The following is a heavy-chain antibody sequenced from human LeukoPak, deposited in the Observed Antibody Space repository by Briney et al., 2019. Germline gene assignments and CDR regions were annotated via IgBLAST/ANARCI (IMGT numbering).Heavy chain of an antibody. D-gene: IGHD6-13*01. CDR2: INHSGST. CDR3: ASAFRAAAAPGGDNWFDP. J-gene: IGHJ5*02. CDR1: GGSFSGYY. V-gene: IGHV4-34*01. Sequence: SETLSLTCAVYGGSFSGYYWSWIRQPPGKGLEWIGEINHSGSTNYNPSLKSRVTISVDTSKNQFSLKLSSVTAADTAVYYCASAFRAAAAPGGDNWFDPWGQGTLVTVSS.